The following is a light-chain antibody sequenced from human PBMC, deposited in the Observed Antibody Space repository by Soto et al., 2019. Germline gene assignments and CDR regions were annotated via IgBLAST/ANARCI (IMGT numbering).Light chain of an antibody. Sequence: QSALTQPASVSGSPGQSITISCTGTSSDVGAYNVVSWYQHHPGKAPKVIMYEVSYRPSGVSNRFAGSESGNTASLTISGLQEEDEAAYYCSSYTSSSTMLFGGGTKLTVL. V-gene: IGLV2-14*01. J-gene: IGLJ2*01. CDR3: SSYTSSSTML. CDR2: EVS. CDR1: SSDVGAYNV.